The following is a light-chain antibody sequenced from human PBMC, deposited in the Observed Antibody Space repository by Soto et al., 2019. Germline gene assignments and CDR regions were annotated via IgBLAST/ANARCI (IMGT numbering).Light chain of an antibody. CDR3: SSFTRSNSYA. V-gene: IGLV2-14*03. CDR1: SSDVGAYNY. Sequence: QSALTQPASVSGSPGQSITISCTGTSSDVGAYNYVSWYQQHPGKVPKLMIYDVSDRPSGVSNRFSGSKSGNTASPTISGLQAEDEADYYCSSFTRSNSYAFGTGTKLTVL. J-gene: IGLJ1*01. CDR2: DVS.